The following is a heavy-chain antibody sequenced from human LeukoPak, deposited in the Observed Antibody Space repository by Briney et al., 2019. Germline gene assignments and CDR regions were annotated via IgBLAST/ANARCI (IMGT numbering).Heavy chain of an antibody. D-gene: IGHD3-22*01. CDR3: AKDSAYDSSGHDY. CDR1: GFTFSSYA. CDR2: ISGSGGST. Sequence: GGSLRLSCAASGFTFSSYALSWVRQAPGKGLEWVSAISGSGGSTYYADSVKGRFTISRDNSKNTLYLQMNSLRAEDTAVYYCAKDSAYDSSGHDYWGQGTLVTVSS. J-gene: IGHJ4*02. V-gene: IGHV3-23*01.